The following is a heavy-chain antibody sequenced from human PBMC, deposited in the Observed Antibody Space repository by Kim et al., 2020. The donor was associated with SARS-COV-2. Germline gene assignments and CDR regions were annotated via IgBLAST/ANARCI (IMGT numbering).Heavy chain of an antibody. J-gene: IGHJ3*02. CDR3: ARGHLTYGSGSYYKRSAFEI. Sequence: SETLSLTCAVYGGSFSGYYWSWIRQPPGKGLEWIGEINHSGSTNYNPSLKSRVTISVDTSKNQFSLKLSSVTAADTAVYYCARGHLTYGSGSYYKRSAFEIWGQGTMVTVSS. CDR2: INHSGST. CDR1: GGSFSGYY. V-gene: IGHV4-34*01. D-gene: IGHD3-10*01.